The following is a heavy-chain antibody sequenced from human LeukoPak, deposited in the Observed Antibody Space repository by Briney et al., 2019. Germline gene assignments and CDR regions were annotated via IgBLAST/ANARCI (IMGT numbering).Heavy chain of an antibody. CDR3: ARVAYDYVWGSYRFDY. V-gene: IGHV7-4-1*02. CDR2: INTNTGNP. Sequence: ASVKVSCKASGYTFTSYAMNWVRQAPGQGLEWMGWINTNTGNPTYAQGFTGRFVFSLDTSVSTAYLQISSLKAEDTAVYYCARVAYDYVWGSYRFDYWGQGTLVTVSS. J-gene: IGHJ4*02. CDR1: GYTFTSYA. D-gene: IGHD3-16*02.